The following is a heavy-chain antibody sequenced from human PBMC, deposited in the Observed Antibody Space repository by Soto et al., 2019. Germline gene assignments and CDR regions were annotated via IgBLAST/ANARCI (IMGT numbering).Heavy chain of an antibody. CDR2: IYPGDSDT. CDR3: ARHPSGERLNSRNSGDWFGTNWFDP. CDR1: GYSFTSYW. J-gene: IGHJ5*02. V-gene: IGHV5-51*01. D-gene: IGHD3-16*01. Sequence: EVQLVQSGAEVKKPGESLKISCKGSGYSFTSYWIGWVRQMPGKGLEWMGIIYPGDSDTRYSPSFQGQVTISADKSISTAYLQWSSMKASDTAMYYCARHPSGERLNSRNSGDWFGTNWFDPWGQGTLVTVSS.